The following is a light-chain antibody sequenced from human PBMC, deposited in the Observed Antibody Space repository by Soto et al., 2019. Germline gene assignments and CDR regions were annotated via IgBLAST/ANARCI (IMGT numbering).Light chain of an antibody. J-gene: IGLJ3*02. V-gene: IGLV1-40*01. CDR3: QSYDSGGSASV. CDR2: SDV. Sequence: QSALTQPPSVSGAPGQRVSISCSGSSSNIGAGFDGHWYQQFPGAAPKLLIYSDVNRPSGVPYRFSASKSGTSASLTITGLQTEDEAHYYCQSYDSGGSASVFGGGTKLTV. CDR1: SSNIGAGFD.